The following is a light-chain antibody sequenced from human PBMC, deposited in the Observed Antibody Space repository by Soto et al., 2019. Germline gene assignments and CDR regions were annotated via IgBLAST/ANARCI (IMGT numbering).Light chain of an antibody. J-gene: IGKJ1*01. Sequence: EIVLTQSPGTLSFSPGERATLSCRASQSVSSSYLACYQQKPGQAPRLLIYGASSRATGIPDRFSGSGSGTDFTLTISRLEPEDSAVYYCQQHGTTFGQGTKVDIK. V-gene: IGKV3-20*01. CDR3: QQHGTT. CDR1: QSVSSSY. CDR2: GAS.